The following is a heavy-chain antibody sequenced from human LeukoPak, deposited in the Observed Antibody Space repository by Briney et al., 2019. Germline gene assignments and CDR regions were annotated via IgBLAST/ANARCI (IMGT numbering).Heavy chain of an antibody. CDR1: GGSFSGYF. J-gene: IGHJ4*02. Sequence: SETLSLTCAVYGGSFSGYFWSWIRLPPGKGLEWIGYIYYSGSTNYNPSLKSRVTISVDTSKNQFSLKLSSVTAADTAVYYCARRVGIAAAGTEDYWGQGTLVTVSS. CDR2: IYYSGST. V-gene: IGHV4-59*08. CDR3: ARRVGIAAAGTEDY. D-gene: IGHD6-13*01.